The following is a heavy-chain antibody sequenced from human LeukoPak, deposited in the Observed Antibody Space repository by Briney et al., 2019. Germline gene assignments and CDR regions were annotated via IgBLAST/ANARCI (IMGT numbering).Heavy chain of an antibody. J-gene: IGHJ4*02. Sequence: PSETLSLTCAVYGGSFSGYYWSWIRQPPGKGLEWIGEINYSGSTNYNPSLKSRVTISADTSKNQFSLKLSSVTAADTAVYYCARSPTPILNFDYWGQGTLVTVSS. CDR1: GGSFSGYY. CDR3: ARSPTPILNFDY. D-gene: IGHD2-8*02. V-gene: IGHV4-34*01. CDR2: INYSGST.